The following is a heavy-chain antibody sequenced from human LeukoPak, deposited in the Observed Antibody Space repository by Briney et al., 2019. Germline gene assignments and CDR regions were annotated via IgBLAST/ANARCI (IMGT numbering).Heavy chain of an antibody. D-gene: IGHD3-3*01. J-gene: IGHJ6*02. V-gene: IGHV3-48*01. Sequence: GGSLRLSCAASGFTFSSYSMNWVRQAPGKGLEWVSYISSSSSTIYYADSVKGRFTISRDNAKNSLYLQMNSLRAEDTAVYYCARDRYDFWSGYLGSHLYYGMDVWGQGTTVTVSS. CDR1: GFTFSSYS. CDR2: ISSSSSTI. CDR3: ARDRYDFWSGYLGSHLYYGMDV.